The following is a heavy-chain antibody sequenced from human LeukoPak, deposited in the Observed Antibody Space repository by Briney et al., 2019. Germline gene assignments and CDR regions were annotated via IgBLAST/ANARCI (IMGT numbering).Heavy chain of an antibody. CDR2: IYHTGST. Sequence: SETLSLTCGVSGGSISTGGYSWSWIRQPPGTGLEWIGYIYHTGSTYFNPSLKSRITISVDRSKNQFSLKLSSVNAADTAVYFCARLRGYSYYFDSWGQGTLVTVSS. D-gene: IGHD3-10*01. CDR3: ARLRGYSYYFDS. V-gene: IGHV4-30-2*01. CDR1: GGSISTGGYS. J-gene: IGHJ4*02.